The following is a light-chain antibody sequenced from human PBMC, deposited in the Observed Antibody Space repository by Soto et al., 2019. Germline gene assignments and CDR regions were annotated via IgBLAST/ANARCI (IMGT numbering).Light chain of an antibody. Sequence: DVQMTQSPSSLSASVGDRVTITCRASQSISGYLNWYHQRPGKAPKLLIYAASRLQSGVKSRFSGSGSGTDFTLTISSLQPEDFATYYCHQSYSTPFTFGPGTKVDIK. CDR3: HQSYSTPFT. CDR2: AAS. CDR1: QSISGY. V-gene: IGKV1-39*01. J-gene: IGKJ3*01.